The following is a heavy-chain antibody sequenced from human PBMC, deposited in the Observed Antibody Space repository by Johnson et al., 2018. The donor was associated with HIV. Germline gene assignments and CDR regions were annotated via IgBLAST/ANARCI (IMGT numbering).Heavy chain of an antibody. Sequence: QVQLVESGGGLVRPGGSLRLSCAASGFTFSDYYMSWIRQSPGKGLEWVSYISGSGYIIYSADSVKGRFSISRDNAKNSLYLQVNSLRTEDTALYYCAKDFSAVRVGGHAFDIWGQGTMVTVSS. D-gene: IGHD3-16*01. CDR2: ISGSGYII. V-gene: IGHV3-11*01. J-gene: IGHJ3*02. CDR3: AKDFSAVRVGGHAFDI. CDR1: GFTFSDYY.